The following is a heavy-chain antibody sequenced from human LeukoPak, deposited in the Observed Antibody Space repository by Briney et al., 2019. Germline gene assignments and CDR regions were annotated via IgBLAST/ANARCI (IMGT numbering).Heavy chain of an antibody. CDR3: ARDSAYYDFHPHPQQFDY. J-gene: IGHJ4*02. V-gene: IGHV3-21*01. CDR2: ISGSSSYI. D-gene: IGHD3-3*01. CDR1: GFTFSSYS. Sequence: GGSLRLSCAASGFTFSSYSMNWVRQAPGKGLEWVSSISGSSSYIYYADSVKGRFTISRDNAKNSLYLQMNSLRAEDTAVYYCARDSAYYDFHPHPQQFDYWGQGTLVTVSS.